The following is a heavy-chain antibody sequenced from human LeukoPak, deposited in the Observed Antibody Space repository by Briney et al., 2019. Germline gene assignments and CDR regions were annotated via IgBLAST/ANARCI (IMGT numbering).Heavy chain of an antibody. J-gene: IGHJ4*02. CDR3: ARVGLTVVTGVYFDY. CDR1: GGSISSHY. CDR2: IYHSGST. V-gene: IGHV4-59*11. D-gene: IGHD4-23*01. Sequence: PSETLSLTCTVSGGSISSHYWSSIRQPPGKGLEWIGYIYHSGSTNYNPSLKSRVTISVDTSKNPFSLKLSSVTAADTAVYYCARVGLTVVTGVYFDYWGQGTLVTVSS.